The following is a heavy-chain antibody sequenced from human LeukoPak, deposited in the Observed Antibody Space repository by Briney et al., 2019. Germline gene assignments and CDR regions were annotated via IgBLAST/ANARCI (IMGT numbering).Heavy chain of an antibody. J-gene: IGHJ6*02. CDR1: GYTFTSYG. D-gene: IGHD2-15*01. Sequence: ASVKVSCKASGYTFTSYGISWVRQAPGQGLEWMGWISAYNGNTNYAQKLQGRVTMTTDTSTSTAYMELRSLRSDDTAVYYCARDQPPPHSTPGPSSYGRDVGGQGATVTVSS. CDR2: ISAYNGNT. V-gene: IGHV1-18*01. CDR3: ARDQPPPHSTPGPSSYGRDV.